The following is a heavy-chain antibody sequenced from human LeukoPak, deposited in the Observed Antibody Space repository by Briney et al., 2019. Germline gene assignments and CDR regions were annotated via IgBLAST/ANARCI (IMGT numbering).Heavy chain of an antibody. J-gene: IGHJ4*02. V-gene: IGHV3-30-3*01. CDR1: GFTFSSYA. CDR2: ISYDGSNK. CDR3: ESELPTSGSGADY. D-gene: IGHD3-10*01. Sequence: PGGSLRPSCAASGFTFSSYAMHWVRQAPGKGLEWVAVISYDGSNKYYADSVKGRFTISRDNSKNTLYLRMNSLRAEDTAVYYCESELPTSGSGADYWGQGTLVTVSS.